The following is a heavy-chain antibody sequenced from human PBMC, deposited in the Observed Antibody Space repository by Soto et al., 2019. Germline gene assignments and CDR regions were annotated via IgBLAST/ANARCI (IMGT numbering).Heavy chain of an antibody. J-gene: IGHJ4*02. D-gene: IGHD2-15*01. CDR3: ARIRGWSSEY. V-gene: IGHV3-48*01. CDR1: GFTFSSYS. CDR2: ITSSSSTI. Sequence: EVQLVESGGGLVQPGGSLRLSCTASGFTFSSYSMNWVRQAPGKGLEWVSYITSSSSTIYYADSVKGRFTISRDNAKNSLYLQMNSLRAEDTAVYYCARIRGWSSEYWGQGTLVTVSS.